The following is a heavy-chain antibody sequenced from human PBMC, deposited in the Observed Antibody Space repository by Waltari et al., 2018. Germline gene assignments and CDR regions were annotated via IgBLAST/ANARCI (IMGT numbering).Heavy chain of an antibody. CDR1: GFIFSKYD. CDR3: AKDRSSDFYYGMDV. CDR2: MRYDGSTR. D-gene: IGHD3-10*01. J-gene: IGHJ6*02. Sequence: QEHLLQSGGGVVHPGGSLRLSCEASGFIFSKYDMIWVRQAPGKGLWWLAVMRYDGSTRYYADSVKGRFTISRDNSKNTLHLQMNSLRAEDTALYYCAKDRSSDFYYGMDVWGQGTTVTVSS. V-gene: IGHV3-33*06.